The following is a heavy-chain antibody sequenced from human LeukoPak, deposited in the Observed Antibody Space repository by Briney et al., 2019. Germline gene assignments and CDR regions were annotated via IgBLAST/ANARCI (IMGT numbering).Heavy chain of an antibody. J-gene: IGHJ4*02. D-gene: IGHD3-9*01. Sequence: SETLSLTCTFSSASVSSYYWSWIRQPPGKGLEWIGYIYHSGSSNYNPSFKSRVTISLDTSKNLFSLKLSSVTAADTAVYYCARPHSTFFDQDAAYYFDYWGQGTLVTVSS. V-gene: IGHV4-59*08. CDR3: ARPHSTFFDQDAAYYFDY. CDR1: SASVSSYY. CDR2: IYHSGSS.